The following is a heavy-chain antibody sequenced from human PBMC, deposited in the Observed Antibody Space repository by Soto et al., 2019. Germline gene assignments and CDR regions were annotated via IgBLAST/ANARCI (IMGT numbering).Heavy chain of an antibody. Sequence: GGSLSLSCAASGFAFSTYAMSWVRQAPGKGLEWVSAITASGGSTYFADSVKGRFTLSRDNSKNTLYLQMNSLRPEDTAVYYCAKSKRNGGWPRDAFDIWGLGTMVTVSS. J-gene: IGHJ3*02. D-gene: IGHD6-19*01. V-gene: IGHV3-23*01. CDR1: GFAFSTYA. CDR3: AKSKRNGGWPRDAFDI. CDR2: ITASGGST.